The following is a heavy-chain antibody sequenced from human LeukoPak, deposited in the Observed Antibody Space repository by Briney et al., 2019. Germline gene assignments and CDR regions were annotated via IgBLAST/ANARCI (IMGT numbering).Heavy chain of an antibody. CDR3: AKDLRTMIVHVIWFDP. D-gene: IGHD3-22*01. CDR1: GFTFSSYA. V-gene: IGHV3-23*01. CDR2: ISGSGGST. Sequence: GGSLRLSCAASGFTFSSYAMSWVRQAPGKGLEWVSAISGSGGSTYYADSVKGRFTISRDNSKNTLYLQMNSLRAQDTAVYYCAKDLRTMIVHVIWFDPWGQGTLVSVSS. J-gene: IGHJ5*02.